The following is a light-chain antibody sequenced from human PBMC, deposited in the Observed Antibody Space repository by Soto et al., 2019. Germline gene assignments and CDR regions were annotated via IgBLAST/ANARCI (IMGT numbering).Light chain of an antibody. CDR3: QKYNSAPLT. CDR1: PGIGIY. Sequence: IQMTQSPSSLSASLGDRVTITCRASPGIGIYLAWFQQRPGKVPKLLIYAASTLQSGVPSRFSGSGSGTDFTLTISSLQPEDVAPYYCQKYNSAPLTFGGGTRVEIK. J-gene: IGKJ4*01. V-gene: IGKV1-27*01. CDR2: AAS.